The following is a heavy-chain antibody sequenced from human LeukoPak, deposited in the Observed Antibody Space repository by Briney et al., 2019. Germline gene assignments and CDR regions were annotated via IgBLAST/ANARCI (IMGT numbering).Heavy chain of an antibody. J-gene: IGHJ6*03. D-gene: IGHD3-22*01. CDR1: GGTFSIYA. Sequence: SVKVSCKASGGTFSIYAISWVRQAPGQGLEWMGGIIPIFGTANYAQKFQGRVTITADESTSTAYMELSSLRSEDTAVYYCARGPDYYDSSGYDYYYMDVWGKGTTVTVSS. CDR3: ARGPDYYDSSGYDYYYMDV. V-gene: IGHV1-69*13. CDR2: IIPIFGTA.